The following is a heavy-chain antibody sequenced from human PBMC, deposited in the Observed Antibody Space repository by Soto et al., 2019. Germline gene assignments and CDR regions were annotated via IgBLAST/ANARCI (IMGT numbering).Heavy chain of an antibody. CDR2: IIPIFGTT. CDR3: ARTYYQWEALHYFDF. J-gene: IGHJ4*02. D-gene: IGHD1-26*01. CDR1: GGTFSRYG. Sequence: QVQLVQSGAEVKKPGSSVKVSCTASGGTFSRYGFTWGRQAPGQGVQWMGGIIPIFGTTHYEQNFQGRLSITADESTSTVYMELSSLRSDDTAIYFCARTYYQWEALHYFDFWGQGTLVTVSS. V-gene: IGHV1-69*01.